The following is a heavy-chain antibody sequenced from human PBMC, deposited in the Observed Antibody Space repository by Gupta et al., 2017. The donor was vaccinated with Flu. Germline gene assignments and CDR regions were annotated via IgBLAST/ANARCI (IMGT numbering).Heavy chain of an antibody. V-gene: IGHV3-23*01. CDR2: ISGSGRST. J-gene: IGHJ4*02. Sequence: RAPGDGHECVSTISGSGRSTHYADSGKGQFTISSDSSKNTLYLQMNSLTAEDTAIYYCAKNTGWRQSLSTDYWGQGTLVSVFS. CDR3: AKNTGWRQSLSTDY. D-gene: IGHD2-21*02.